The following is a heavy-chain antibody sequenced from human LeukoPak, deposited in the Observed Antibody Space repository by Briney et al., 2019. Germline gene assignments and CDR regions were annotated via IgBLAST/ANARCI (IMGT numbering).Heavy chain of an antibody. CDR3: AEELRYFDWSLGAFDI. Sequence: PGGSLRLSCAASGFTFRSYGMHWVRQAPGKGLEWIGEINHSGSTNYNPSLKSRVTISVDTSKNQFSLKLSSVTAADTAVYYCAEELRYFDWSLGAFDIWGQGTMVTVSS. V-gene: IGHV4-34*08. J-gene: IGHJ3*02. CDR1: GFTFRSYG. D-gene: IGHD3-9*01. CDR2: INHSGST.